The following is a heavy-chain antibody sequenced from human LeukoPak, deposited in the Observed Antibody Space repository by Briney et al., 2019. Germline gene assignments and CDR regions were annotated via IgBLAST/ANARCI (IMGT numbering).Heavy chain of an antibody. CDR1: GFTISNYD. Sequence: PGGSLRLSCAASGFTISNYDMRWVRHATGKGLEWVSAIGTAGDTYYPGSVRGRFTMSRENAKNSLYLQMNSLAAGDTAVYYCARGSNTHFDYWGQGILVTVSS. V-gene: IGHV3-13*04. CDR3: ARGSNTHFDY. J-gene: IGHJ4*02. CDR2: IGTAGDT. D-gene: IGHD2-8*01.